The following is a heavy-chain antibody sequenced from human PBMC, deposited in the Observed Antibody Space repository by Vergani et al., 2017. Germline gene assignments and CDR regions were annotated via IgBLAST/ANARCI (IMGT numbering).Heavy chain of an antibody. CDR3: ARAYGRYDWFAY. CDR1: GFIFSTYA. V-gene: IGHV3-23*01. Sequence: EVQLLESGGDLVQPGGSLRLSFTASGFIFSTYAMSWVRQAPGKGLEWVSGISASGAPTYYADSGKGPVTISRDNSKNTLYLQMNSLRVEDTAVYYCARAYGRYDWFAYWGQRTLVTVSS. CDR2: ISASGAPT. J-gene: IGHJ4*01. D-gene: IGHD1-20*01.